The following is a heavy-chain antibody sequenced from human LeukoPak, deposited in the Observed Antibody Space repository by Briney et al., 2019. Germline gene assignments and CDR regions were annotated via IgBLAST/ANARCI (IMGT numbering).Heavy chain of an antibody. V-gene: IGHV3-21*01. J-gene: IGHJ3*02. CDR3: ARDRNYDFWSGTTRDAFDI. CDR1: GFTFSSYS. D-gene: IGHD3-3*01. CDR2: ISSSSSYI. Sequence: GGSLRLSCAASGFTFSSYSMNWVRQAPGKGLEWVSSISSSSSYIYYADSVKGRFTISRDNAKNSLYPQMNSLRAEDTAVYYCARDRNYDFWSGTTRDAFDIWGQGTMVTVSS.